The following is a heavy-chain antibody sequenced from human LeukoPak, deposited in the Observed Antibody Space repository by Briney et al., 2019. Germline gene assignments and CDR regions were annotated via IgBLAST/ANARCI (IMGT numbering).Heavy chain of an antibody. CDR1: GGSISSSNW. CDR2: IYHSGST. CDR3: ARRRDRYYFDY. J-gene: IGHJ4*02. V-gene: IGHV4-4*02. Sequence: PSGTLSLTCAVSGGSISSSNWWSWVRQPPGKGLEWIGEIYHSGSTNYNPSLKSRVTISVDTSKNQFSLKLSSLTAADTAVYYCARRRDRYYFDYWGQGTLVTVSS.